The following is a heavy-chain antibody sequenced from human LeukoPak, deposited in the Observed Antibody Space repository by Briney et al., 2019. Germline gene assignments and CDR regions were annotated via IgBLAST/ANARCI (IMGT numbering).Heavy chain of an antibody. CDR3: ARERGGIAAVLYYFDY. Sequence: SVKVSCKASGGTFSSYAISWVRQAPGQGLEWMGRIIPIFGTANYAQKFQGRVTITTDKSTSTAYMELSSLRSGDTAVYYCARERGGIAAVLYYFDYWGQGTLVTVSS. V-gene: IGHV1-69*05. D-gene: IGHD6-13*01. CDR1: GGTFSSYA. CDR2: IIPIFGTA. J-gene: IGHJ4*02.